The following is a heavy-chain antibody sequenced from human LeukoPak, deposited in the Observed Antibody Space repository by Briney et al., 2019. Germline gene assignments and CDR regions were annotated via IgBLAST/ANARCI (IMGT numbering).Heavy chain of an antibody. D-gene: IGHD3-22*01. J-gene: IGHJ1*01. V-gene: IGHV3-23*01. CDR1: GFTFSGYA. CDR2: ISGSGIST. CDR3: AKADYYDSNTYRAQFFQH. Sequence: GGSLRLSCAASGFTFSGYAMSWVRQAPGKGLEWVSVISGSGISTYNADSVKGRFTISRDNSKNTLYLQMNSLRAEDTAVYYRAKADYYDSNTYRAQFFQHWGQGTLVTVSS.